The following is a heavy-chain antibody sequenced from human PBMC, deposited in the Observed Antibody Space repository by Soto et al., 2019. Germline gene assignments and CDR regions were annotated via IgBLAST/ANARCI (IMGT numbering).Heavy chain of an antibody. CDR2: IYPGDSDT. D-gene: IGHD1-1*01. Sequence: PGESLTISCKGSGYSFTTYWIAWVRQMPGKGLEWMGVIYPGDSDTRYSPSFQGQVTISADKSISTAYLQWSSLKASDTAMYHCARRRYNYDNYFDYWGQGTLVTVSS. J-gene: IGHJ4*02. V-gene: IGHV5-51*01. CDR3: ARRRYNYDNYFDY. CDR1: GYSFTTYW.